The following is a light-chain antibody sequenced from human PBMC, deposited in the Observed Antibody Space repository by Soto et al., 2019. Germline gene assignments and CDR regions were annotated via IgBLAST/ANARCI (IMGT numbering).Light chain of an antibody. CDR2: GAS. J-gene: IGKJ1*01. V-gene: IGKV3-20*01. CDR3: QQYGSSYPWT. CDR1: QRVSSNY. Sequence: EIVLTQSPGTLSLSPGERATLSCRASQRVSSNYLAWYQQKPGQAPRLLIYGASSRATGIPDRFSGSGSGTDFTLTIRRLEPEDFAVYYCQQYGSSYPWTFGQGTKVEIK.